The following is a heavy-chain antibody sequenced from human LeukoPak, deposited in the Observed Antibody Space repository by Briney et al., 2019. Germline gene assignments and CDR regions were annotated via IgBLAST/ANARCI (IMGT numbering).Heavy chain of an antibody. CDR3: ARGEIGNCSGGGCLNWFDP. Sequence: PSETLSLTCTVSGGSISSYFWSWIRQPPGKGLEWIGYMYYSGSSNYKPSLKSRVTISIDTSKSQFSLKLSSVTAADTAVYYCARGEIGNCSGGGCLNWFDPWGQGTLVTVSS. D-gene: IGHD2-15*01. V-gene: IGHV4-59*12. CDR1: GGSISSYF. CDR2: MYYSGSS. J-gene: IGHJ5*02.